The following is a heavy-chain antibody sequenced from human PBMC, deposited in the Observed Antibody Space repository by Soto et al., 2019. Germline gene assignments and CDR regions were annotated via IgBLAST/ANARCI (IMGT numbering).Heavy chain of an antibody. CDR3: ARVSKPYYYHTSGQSYFDY. D-gene: IGHD3-22*01. V-gene: IGHV4-61*01. Sequence: SETLSLTCTVSGGSVSSGSYYWSWIRQPPGMGLEWIGYIFYSGTTNYNPSLKSRVTMSLYTSKNQFSLQLSSVTAADTAVYYCARVSKPYYYHTSGQSYFDYWGHGPLVTVYS. CDR1: GGSVSSGSYY. J-gene: IGHJ4*01. CDR2: IFYSGTT.